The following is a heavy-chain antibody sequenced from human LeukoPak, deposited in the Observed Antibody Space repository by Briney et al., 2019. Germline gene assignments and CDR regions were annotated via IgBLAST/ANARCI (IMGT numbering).Heavy chain of an antibody. CDR2: ISGSGGST. V-gene: IGHV3-23*01. CDR3: AKEADYDFWSGYKANWFDP. CDR1: GFTFSSYA. D-gene: IGHD3-3*01. Sequence: QAGGSLRLSCAASGFTFSSYAMSWVRQAPGKGLEWVSAISGSGGSTYYADSVKGRFTISRDNSKNTLYLQMNSLRAEDTAVYYCAKEADYDFWSGYKANWFDPWGQGTLVTVSS. J-gene: IGHJ5*02.